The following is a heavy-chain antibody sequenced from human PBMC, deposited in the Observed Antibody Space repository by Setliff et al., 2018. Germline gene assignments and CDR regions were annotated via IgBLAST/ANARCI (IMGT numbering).Heavy chain of an antibody. J-gene: IGHJ3*02. CDR2: LYPNGNT. CDR1: GGSTNNYH. CDR3: AREDWNGNAFDI. D-gene: IGHD1-1*01. V-gene: IGHV4-4*07. Sequence: LSLTCTVSGGSTNNYHWTWIRQPAGKGLEWIGRLYPNGNTNYNPSLKRRVNMSADSSKNNLSLRLKYVTAADTAVYYCAREDWNGNAFDIWGPGTMVTVSS.